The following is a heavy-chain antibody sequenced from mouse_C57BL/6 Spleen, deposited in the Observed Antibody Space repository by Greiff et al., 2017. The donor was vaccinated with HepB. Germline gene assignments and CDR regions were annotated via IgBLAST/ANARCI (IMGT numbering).Heavy chain of an antibody. CDR3: ARLYGSSYGYFDV. V-gene: IGHV5-17*01. Sequence: VQLKESGGGLVKPGGSLKLSCAASGFTFSDYGMHWVRQAPEKGLEWVAYISSGSSTIYYADTVKGRFTISRDNAKNTLFLQMTSLRSEDTAMYYCARLYGSSYGYFDVWGTGTTVTVSS. CDR1: GFTFSDYG. J-gene: IGHJ1*03. CDR2: ISSGSSTI. D-gene: IGHD1-1*01.